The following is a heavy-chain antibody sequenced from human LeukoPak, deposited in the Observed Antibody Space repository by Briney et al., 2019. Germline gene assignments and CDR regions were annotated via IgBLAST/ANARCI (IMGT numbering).Heavy chain of an antibody. D-gene: IGHD3-22*01. CDR2: ISSSGTTV. CDR1: GFTFSDYY. Sequence: PGGSLRLSCAASGFTFSDYYMSWIRQAPGKGLGWVSYISSSGTTVYYADSVRGRFTISRDNAKNSLYLQMNSLRAEDTAVYYCARDPAYYASTGYSPNWFDPWGQGTLVTVSS. V-gene: IGHV3-11*01. CDR3: ARDPAYYASTGYSPNWFDP. J-gene: IGHJ5*02.